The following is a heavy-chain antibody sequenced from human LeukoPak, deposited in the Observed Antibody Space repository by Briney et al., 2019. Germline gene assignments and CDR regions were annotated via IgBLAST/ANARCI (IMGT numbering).Heavy chain of an antibody. Sequence: GASLRLSCAASGFIFRNYAMSWVRQAPGKGLDWVSAITGSGDTTYYADSVKGRFTISRDNSKNTLYVEMNTLRAEDTAVYYCAKWGDYDILTGYYVSDFWGQGTLVTVSS. CDR1: GFIFRNYA. J-gene: IGHJ4*02. V-gene: IGHV3-23*01. D-gene: IGHD3-9*01. CDR3: AKWGDYDILTGYYVSDF. CDR2: ITGSGDTT.